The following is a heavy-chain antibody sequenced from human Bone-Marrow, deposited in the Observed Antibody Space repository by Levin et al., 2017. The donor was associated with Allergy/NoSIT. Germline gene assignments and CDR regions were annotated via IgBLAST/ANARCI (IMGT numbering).Heavy chain of an antibody. CDR3: AKGMELWDIIAVGPPFDY. Sequence: LKISCTASGFTFSTYAMSWVRQAPGKGLEWVSSISGGGGRTDYADSVKGRFTISRDNSKNTLYLQMNSLRVEDTAVYYCAKGMELWDIIAVGPPFDYWGQGTLVTVSS. D-gene: IGHD6-19*01. CDR2: ISGGGGRT. J-gene: IGHJ4*02. CDR1: GFTFSTYA. V-gene: IGHV3-23*01.